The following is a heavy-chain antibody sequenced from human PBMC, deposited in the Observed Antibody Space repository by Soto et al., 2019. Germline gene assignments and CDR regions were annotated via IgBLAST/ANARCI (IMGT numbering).Heavy chain of an antibody. CDR2: IYYSGST. Sequence: SETLSLTCTVSGGSISSSSYYWGWIRQPPGKGLEWIGSIYYSGSTYYNPSLKSRVTISVDTSKNQFSLKLSSVTAADTAVYYCARHRLAAAGTSSWFDPWGQGTLVTVSS. CDR1: GGSISSSSYY. CDR3: ARHRLAAAGTSSWFDP. J-gene: IGHJ5*02. V-gene: IGHV4-39*01. D-gene: IGHD6-13*01.